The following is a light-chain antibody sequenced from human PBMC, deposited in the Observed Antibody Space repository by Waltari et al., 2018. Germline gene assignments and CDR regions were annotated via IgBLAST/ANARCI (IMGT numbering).Light chain of an antibody. CDR2: GAS. CDR1: QRVSRA. J-gene: IGKJ1*01. V-gene: IGKV3-20*01. Sequence: EIVLTQSPGPMSLSLGERATVSCRASQRVSRALAWYQQKPGQAPRLLIYGASTRATGIPDRFSGSGSGTDFSLTISRLEPDDFAVYYCQHYLRLPVTFGQGTTVEI. CDR3: QHYLRLPVT.